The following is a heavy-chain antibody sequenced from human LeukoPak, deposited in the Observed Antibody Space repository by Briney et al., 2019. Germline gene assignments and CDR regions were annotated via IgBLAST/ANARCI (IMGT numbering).Heavy chain of an antibody. J-gene: IGHJ4*02. CDR2: IAYSGDST. V-gene: IGHV3-23*01. D-gene: IGHD2-2*01. Sequence: PGGSLRLSCAASGFTLSSHAMTWVRQAPGKGLEWVSGIAYSGDSTYYAGSVEGRFTISRDNSRNTLYLQMNSLRAEDTAVYYCAKDKLPTAMFSYVYWGQGTLVTVSS. CDR3: AKDKLPTAMFSYVY. CDR1: GFTLSSHA.